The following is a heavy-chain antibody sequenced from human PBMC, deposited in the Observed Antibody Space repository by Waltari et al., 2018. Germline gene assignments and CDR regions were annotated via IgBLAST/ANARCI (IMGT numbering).Heavy chain of an antibody. CDR2: IRSSWSTI. CDR1: GFTFSSYE. V-gene: IGHV3-48*03. D-gene: IGHD3-3*01. J-gene: IGHJ6*02. Sequence: EVQLVESGGGLVQPGGSLSLSCAASGFTFSSYEMNWVRQAPGKGLGWVSYIRSSWSTIYYADSVKGRVTISRENAKNSLYLQRNSLRAEDTAVYYCARDTYYDFWSGYYRDYGMDVWGQGTTVTVSS. CDR3: ARDTYYDFWSGYYRDYGMDV.